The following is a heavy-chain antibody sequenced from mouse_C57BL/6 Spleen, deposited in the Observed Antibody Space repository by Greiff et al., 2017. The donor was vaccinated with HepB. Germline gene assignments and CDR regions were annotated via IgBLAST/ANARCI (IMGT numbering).Heavy chain of an antibody. CDR2: IFPGSGST. Sequence: QVQLQQSGAELMKPGASVKLSCKATGYTFTGYWIEWVKQRPGHGLEWIGEIFPGSGSTNYTENFKGKATFTADTSSNTAYMQLSSLTTEDSAIYYCAREGLGDSSGYVRDYWGQGTTLTVSS. J-gene: IGHJ2*01. D-gene: IGHD3-2*02. CDR3: AREGLGDSSGYVRDY. V-gene: IGHV1-9*01. CDR1: GYTFTGYW.